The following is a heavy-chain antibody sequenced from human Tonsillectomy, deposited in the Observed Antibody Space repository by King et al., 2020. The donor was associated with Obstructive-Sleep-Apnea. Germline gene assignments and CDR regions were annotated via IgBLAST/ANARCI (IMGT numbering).Heavy chain of an antibody. CDR3: ARDKGANWFDP. V-gene: IGHV3-30*04. Sequence: QLVQSGGGVVQPGRSLRLSCDASGFSLSGYDMQWVRQAPGKGLEWVAGISYNGNKKYYADSLRGRFNVSRDNSKNALYLEMNSLRPEDAALYYCARDKGANWFDPWGQRTLVTVSS. J-gene: IGHJ5*02. CDR1: GFSLSGYD. CDR2: ISYNGNKK.